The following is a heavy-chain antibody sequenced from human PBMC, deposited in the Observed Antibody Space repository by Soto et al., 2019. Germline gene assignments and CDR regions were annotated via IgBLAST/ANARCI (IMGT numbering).Heavy chain of an antibody. CDR1: GFTFSDYY. D-gene: IGHD3-22*01. J-gene: IGHJ3*02. V-gene: IGHV3-11*01. Sequence: QVQLVESGGGLVKPGGSLRLPCTVSGFTFSDYYMSWIRQAPGKGLEWLSYISSSGSMIQYADSVKGRFTISRDNAKNSLYLQMNSLRAEDTAVYYCAREAFDSDALDMWGQGTMVTVSS. CDR2: ISSSGSMI. CDR3: AREAFDSDALDM.